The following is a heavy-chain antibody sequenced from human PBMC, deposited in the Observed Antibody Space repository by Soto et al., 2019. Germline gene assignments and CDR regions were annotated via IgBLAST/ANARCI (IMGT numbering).Heavy chain of an antibody. V-gene: IGHV4-59*01. Sequence: SETLSLTCTVSGGSINRYYWGWIRQPPGKGLEWIGYIYYSGSTTYNPSLKSRLTMSVDTSKNQLFLELSSVTAADTAVYYCARWRYQGRESWAFDYWGQGALVTVSS. CDR2: IYYSGST. D-gene: IGHD3-16*01. CDR3: ARWRYQGRESWAFDY. CDR1: GGSINRYY. J-gene: IGHJ4*02.